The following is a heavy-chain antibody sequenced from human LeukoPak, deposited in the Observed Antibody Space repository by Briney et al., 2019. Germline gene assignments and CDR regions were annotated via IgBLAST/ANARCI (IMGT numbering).Heavy chain of an antibody. J-gene: IGHJ2*01. CDR1: GGSFSGYY. CDR2: INHSGST. Sequence: SETLSLTCAVYGGSFSGYYWSWIRQPPGKGLEWIGEINHSGSTNYNPPLKSRVTISVDTSKNQFSLKLSSVTAADTAVYYCARGPRLRGATALGLWGRGTLVTVSS. V-gene: IGHV4-34*01. D-gene: IGHD3-10*01. CDR3: ARGPRLRGATALGL.